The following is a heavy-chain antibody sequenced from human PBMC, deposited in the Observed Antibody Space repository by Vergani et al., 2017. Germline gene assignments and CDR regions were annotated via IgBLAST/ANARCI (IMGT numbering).Heavy chain of an antibody. V-gene: IGHV4-61*02. J-gene: IGHJ4*02. D-gene: IGHD2-2*01. CDR2: IHTVGST. CDR3: ASSRPDCTSRSCPAI. Sequence: QAQLQEAGPRLVKPSQTLSLTCTVSGESIRSGSHYWSWIRQPAGKGPEWIGHIHTVGSTDLNPSCKSRVSISVDTSKSQFSMKLNSVTVADTAVYYCASSRPDCTSRSCPAIWGQGTMVTVAS. CDR1: GESIRSGSHY.